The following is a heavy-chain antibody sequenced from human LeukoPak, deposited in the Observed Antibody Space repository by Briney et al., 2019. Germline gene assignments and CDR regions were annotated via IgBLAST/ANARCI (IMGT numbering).Heavy chain of an antibody. CDR2: IWYDGSNK. J-gene: IGHJ4*02. CDR3: ARDGLAYCGGDCYDFDY. Sequence: PGGSLRLSCAASGFTFSSYGVHWVRQAPGKGLEWVAVIWYDGSNKYYADSVKGRFTISRDNSKNTLYLQMNSLRAEDTAVYYCARDGLAYCGGDCYDFDYWGQGTLVTVSS. D-gene: IGHD2-21*02. V-gene: IGHV3-33*01. CDR1: GFTFSSYG.